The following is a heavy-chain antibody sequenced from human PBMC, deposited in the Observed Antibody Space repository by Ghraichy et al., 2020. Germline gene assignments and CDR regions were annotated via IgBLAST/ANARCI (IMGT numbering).Heavy chain of an antibody. V-gene: IGHV3-48*02. Sequence: GGSLRLSCVGSGFTFSSYSMNWVRQSPGKGLEWVSYITGSSRFTSYADSVKGRFTISRDNAQSSLYLQINSLRDEDTAVYFCAGGSTVVRFYYYDGMDIWCQGTTVTVSS. J-gene: IGHJ6*02. CDR1: GFTFSSYS. CDR2: ITGSSRFT. CDR3: AGGSTVVRFYYYDGMDI. D-gene: IGHD4-23*01.